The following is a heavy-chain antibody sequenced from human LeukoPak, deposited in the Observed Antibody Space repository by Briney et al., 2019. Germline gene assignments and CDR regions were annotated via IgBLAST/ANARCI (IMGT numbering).Heavy chain of an antibody. CDR3: ARVSYYYDSSGYYYREYYYYGMDV. J-gene: IGHJ6*02. CDR2: MNPNSGNT. D-gene: IGHD3-22*01. CDR1: GYTFTSYD. Sequence: GASVKVSCKASGYTFTSYDINWVRQATGQGLEWMGWMNPNSGNTGYAQKFQGRVTMTRNTSISTAYMELSSLRSEDTAVYYCARVSYYYDSSGYYYREYYYYGMDVWGQGTTVTVSS. V-gene: IGHV1-8*01.